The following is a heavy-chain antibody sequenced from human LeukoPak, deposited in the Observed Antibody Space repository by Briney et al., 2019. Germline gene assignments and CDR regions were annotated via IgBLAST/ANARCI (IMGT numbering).Heavy chain of an antibody. Sequence: SETLSLTCAVYGGSFSGYYWSWIRQPPGKGLEWIGEINHSGSTNYNPSLKSRVTISVDTSKNQFSLKLSSVTAADTAVYYCARGLKAGLHSYWYFDLWGRGTLVTVSS. CDR3: ARGLKAGLHSYWYFDL. V-gene: IGHV4-34*01. CDR2: INHSGST. J-gene: IGHJ2*01. CDR1: GGSFSGYY.